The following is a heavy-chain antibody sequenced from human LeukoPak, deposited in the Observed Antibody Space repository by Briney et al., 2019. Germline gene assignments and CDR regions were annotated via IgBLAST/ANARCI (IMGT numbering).Heavy chain of an antibody. Sequence: PSETLSLTCAVYGGSFSGYYWSWIRQPPGKGLEWIGEINHSGSTNYNPSLKSRVTISVDTSKNQFSLKLSSVTAADTAVYYCARDGPRRGHDAFDIWGQGTMVTVSS. J-gene: IGHJ3*02. CDR1: GGSFSGYY. V-gene: IGHV4-34*01. CDR3: ARDGPRRGHDAFDI. CDR2: INHSGST.